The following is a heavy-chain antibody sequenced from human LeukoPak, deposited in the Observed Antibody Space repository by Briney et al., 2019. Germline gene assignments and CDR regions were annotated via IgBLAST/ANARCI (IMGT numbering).Heavy chain of an antibody. J-gene: IGHJ4*02. V-gene: IGHV4-31*03. CDR2: IYYSGST. D-gene: IGHD3-10*01. CDR1: GASISSGGYY. Sequence: SETLSLTCTVSGASISSGGYYWSWIRQHPGKGLEWIGYIYYSGSTYYNPSLRSRLTISVDTSKNQLYLKLSSVTAADTAVYYCARVSFGSAAPLDYWGQGTLVTVSS. CDR3: ARVSFGSAAPLDY.